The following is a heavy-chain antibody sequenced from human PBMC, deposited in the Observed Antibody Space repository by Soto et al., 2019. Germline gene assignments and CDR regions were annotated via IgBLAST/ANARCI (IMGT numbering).Heavy chain of an antibody. CDR3: ARGPLKQLWLRY. CDR2: INHSGST. Sequence: XDTLSLTCAVYGGSLSGYYWSWIRQPPGKGLDWIGEINHSGSTNYNPSLKSRVTISVDTSKNQFSLKLSSVTAADTAVYYCARGPLKQLWLRYWAQGTLVTVSS. V-gene: IGHV4-34*01. D-gene: IGHD5-18*01. CDR1: GGSLSGYY. J-gene: IGHJ4*02.